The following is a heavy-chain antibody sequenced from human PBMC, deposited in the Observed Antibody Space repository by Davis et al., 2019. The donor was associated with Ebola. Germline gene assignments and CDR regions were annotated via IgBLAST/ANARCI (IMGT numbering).Heavy chain of an antibody. V-gene: IGHV3-9*01. D-gene: IGHD1-14*01. CDR1: GFTFDDYA. CDR2: ISWNSGSI. J-gene: IGHJ6*04. CDR3: ARDSGKESPGYYYGMDV. Sequence: GGSLRLSCAASGFTFDDYAMHWVRQAPGKGLEWVSGISWNSGSIGYADSVKGRFTISRDNAKNSLYLQMNSLRAEDTAVYYCARDSGKESPGYYYGMDVWGKGTTVTVSS.